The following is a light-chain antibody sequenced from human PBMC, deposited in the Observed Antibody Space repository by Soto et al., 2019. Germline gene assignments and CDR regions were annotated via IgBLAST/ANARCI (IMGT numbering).Light chain of an antibody. Sequence: DIQMTQSPSSLSASVGDRVTITCRASQSISTYLHWYQQKPGKAPNLLIYAASTLQSGVPSRFSGSGSGTDFTLTISSLQPEDFATYFCQESYSSPAVSFGGGTKVDIK. V-gene: IGKV1-39*01. CDR1: QSISTY. CDR2: AAS. CDR3: QESYSSPAVS. J-gene: IGKJ4*01.